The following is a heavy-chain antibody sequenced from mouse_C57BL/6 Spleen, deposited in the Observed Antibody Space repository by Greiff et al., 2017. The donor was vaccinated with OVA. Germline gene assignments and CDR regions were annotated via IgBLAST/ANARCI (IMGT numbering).Heavy chain of an antibody. Sequence: QVQLQQSGAELVRPGSSVKLSCKASGYTFTSYWMDWVKQRPGQGLEWIGNIYPSDSETHYNQKFKDKATLTVDKSSSTAYMQLSSLTSEDSAVYYCATPYDGHEEFAYWGQGTLVTVSA. V-gene: IGHV1-61*01. CDR1: GYTFTSYW. CDR3: ATPYDGHEEFAY. CDR2: IYPSDSET. J-gene: IGHJ3*01. D-gene: IGHD2-3*01.